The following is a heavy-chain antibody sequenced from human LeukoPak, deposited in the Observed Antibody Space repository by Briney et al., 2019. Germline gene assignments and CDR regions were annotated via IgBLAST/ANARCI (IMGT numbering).Heavy chain of an antibody. Sequence: SETLSLTCIVSGDSVSSRSYYWGWIRQPPGKGLEWIGTIDQSEHTYNNPSLKSRVTMSIDTSKNEFSLKLTSVTAADTAVYYCARGWDWFDPWGQGTLVTVSS. CDR3: ARGWDWFDP. D-gene: IGHD5-24*01. CDR2: IDQSEHT. V-gene: IGHV4-39*07. CDR1: GDSVSSRSYY. J-gene: IGHJ5*02.